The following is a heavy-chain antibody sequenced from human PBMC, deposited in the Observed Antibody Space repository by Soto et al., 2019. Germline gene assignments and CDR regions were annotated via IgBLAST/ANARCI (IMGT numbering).Heavy chain of an antibody. CDR1: GYTVTSYD. J-gene: IGHJ4*02. V-gene: IGHV1-8*01. CDR3: ARRAETNGWNGFGADKYYFDF. Sequence: ASVKVSGKASGYTVTSYDIYWVRQATGQGLEWMGWMNPNTGNSGYAQKFQGRVTMTSDTSISTAHMELSSLRSEDTAVYYCARRAETNGWNGFGADKYYFDFWGKGTLVTVSS. D-gene: IGHD1-1*01. CDR2: MNPNTGNS.